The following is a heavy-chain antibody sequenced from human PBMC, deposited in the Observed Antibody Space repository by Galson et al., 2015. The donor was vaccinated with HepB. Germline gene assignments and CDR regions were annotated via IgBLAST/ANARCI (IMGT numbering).Heavy chain of an antibody. CDR1: GFTFSSYS. J-gene: IGHJ5*02. CDR3: ARDATHNDSWYSL. V-gene: IGHV3-21*01. D-gene: IGHD2-15*01. Sequence: SLRLSCAASGFTFSSYSMNWVRQAPGKGLEWVSSISGSNSYIYYADSMKGRFTISRDNTKNSLYLQMNNLRAEDTAVYYCARDATHNDSWYSLWGQGTLVTVSS. CDR2: ISGSNSYI.